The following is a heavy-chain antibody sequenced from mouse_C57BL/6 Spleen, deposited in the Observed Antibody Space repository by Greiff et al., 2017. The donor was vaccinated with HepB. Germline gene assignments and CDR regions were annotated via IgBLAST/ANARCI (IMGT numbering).Heavy chain of an antibody. D-gene: IGHD1-1*01. Sequence: VKVVESGPELVKPGASVKISCKASGYAFSSSWMNWVKQRPGKGLEWIGRIYPGDGDTNYNGKFKGKATLTADKSSSTAYMQLSSLTSEDSAVYFCARPNYYGSSPWYFDVWGTGTTVTVSS. V-gene: IGHV1-82*01. J-gene: IGHJ1*03. CDR3: ARPNYYGSSPWYFDV. CDR2: IYPGDGDT. CDR1: GYAFSSSW.